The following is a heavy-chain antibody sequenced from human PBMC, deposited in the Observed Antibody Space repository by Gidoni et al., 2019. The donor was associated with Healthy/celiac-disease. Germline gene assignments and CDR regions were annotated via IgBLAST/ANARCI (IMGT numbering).Heavy chain of an antibody. D-gene: IGHD3-22*01. J-gene: IGHJ3*02. CDR1: GGSFSGYY. Sequence: QVQLQQWGAGLLTPSETLSLTCAVSGGSFSGYYWSWIRQPPGKGLEWIGEINHSGSTNYNPSLKSRVTISVDTSKNQFSLKLSSVTAADTAVYYCARVTYYDSSGYYSVEAFDIWGQGTMVTVSS. CDR2: INHSGST. CDR3: ARVTYYDSSGYYSVEAFDI. V-gene: IGHV4-34*01.